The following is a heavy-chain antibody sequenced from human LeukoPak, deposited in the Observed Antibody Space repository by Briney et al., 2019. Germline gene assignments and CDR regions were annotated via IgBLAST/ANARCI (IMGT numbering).Heavy chain of an antibody. CDR2: INSDGSST. CDR3: ANGYCSGGSCYPASDAFDI. D-gene: IGHD2-15*01. CDR1: GFTFSSYW. J-gene: IGHJ3*02. Sequence: GGSLRLSCAASGFTFSSYWMHWVRQAPWKGLVWVSRINSDGSSTSYADSVKGRFTISRDNAKNTLYLQMNSLRAEDTAVYYCANGYCSGGSCYPASDAFDIWGQGTMVTVSS. V-gene: IGHV3-74*01.